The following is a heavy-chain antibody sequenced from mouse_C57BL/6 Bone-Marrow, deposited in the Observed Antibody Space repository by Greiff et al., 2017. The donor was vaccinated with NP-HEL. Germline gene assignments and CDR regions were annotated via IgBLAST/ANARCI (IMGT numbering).Heavy chain of an antibody. CDR1: GYTFTSYW. J-gene: IGHJ3*01. Sequence: QVQLQQPGAELVKPGASVKMSCKASGYTFTSYWITWVKQRPGQGLEWIGDIYPGSGSTNYNEKFKSKATLTVDTSSSTAYMQLSSLTSEDSAVDYCAREGSWVPWFAYWGQGTLVTVSA. V-gene: IGHV1-55*01. CDR3: AREGSWVPWFAY. D-gene: IGHD4-1*01. CDR2: IYPGSGST.